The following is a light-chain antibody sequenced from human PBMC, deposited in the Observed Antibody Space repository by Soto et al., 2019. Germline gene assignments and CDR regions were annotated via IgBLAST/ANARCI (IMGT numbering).Light chain of an antibody. CDR1: QVINNF. CDR2: AAS. CDR3: QQSYTTPGIT. V-gene: IGKV1-39*01. Sequence: DIQITQSPCSLSASVGDRVTITCRASQVINNFLNWYQQKPGKAPKLLICAASNLQTGVPSRFSGSGSGTDFTLTISSLEPEDFATYYCQQSYTTPGITFGGGTKVEIK. J-gene: IGKJ4*01.